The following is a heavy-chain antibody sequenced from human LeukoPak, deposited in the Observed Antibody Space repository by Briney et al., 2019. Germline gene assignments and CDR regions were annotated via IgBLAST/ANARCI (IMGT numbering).Heavy chain of an antibody. V-gene: IGHV3-23*01. Sequence: GGSLRLSCAASGFTFSSYAMNWVRQAPGKGLEWVSGVSRRGGDTYYADSVKGRFTISRDNSKNTLYLQMKSLRAEDTAVYYCAKGADYWGQGTLVTVSS. J-gene: IGHJ4*02. CDR3: AKGADY. CDR2: VSRRGGDT. CDR1: GFTFSSYA.